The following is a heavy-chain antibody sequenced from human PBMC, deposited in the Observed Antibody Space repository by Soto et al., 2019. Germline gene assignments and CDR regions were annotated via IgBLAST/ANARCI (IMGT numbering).Heavy chain of an antibody. Sequence: GGSLRLSCAASGFTFSSYAMSWVRQAPGKGLEWVSAISGSGGSTYYADSVKGRFTISRDNSKNTLYLQMNSLRAEDTAVYYCAKPHPSNDYIWGSYRYTSFFDYWGQGTLVTVSS. CDR2: ISGSGGST. D-gene: IGHD3-16*02. V-gene: IGHV3-23*01. CDR1: GFTFSSYA. CDR3: AKPHPSNDYIWGSYRYTSFFDY. J-gene: IGHJ4*02.